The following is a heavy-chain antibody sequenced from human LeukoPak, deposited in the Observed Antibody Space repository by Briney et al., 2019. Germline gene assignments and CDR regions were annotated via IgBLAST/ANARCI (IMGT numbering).Heavy chain of an antibody. J-gene: IGHJ4*02. V-gene: IGHV3-53*01. Sequence: GGSLRLSCAASGFTFSTYNMNWVRQAPGKGLEWVSVIYSGGNTYYADSVKGRFTISRDNPKNTLYLQMNSLRAEDTAVYYCAREGLLGIAVAVSWGQGTLVTVSS. CDR1: GFTFSTYN. CDR2: IYSGGNT. CDR3: AREGLLGIAVAVS. D-gene: IGHD6-19*01.